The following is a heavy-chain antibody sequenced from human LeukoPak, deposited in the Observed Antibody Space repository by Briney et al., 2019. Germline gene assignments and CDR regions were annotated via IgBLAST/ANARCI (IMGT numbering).Heavy chain of an antibody. J-gene: IGHJ4*02. V-gene: IGHV4-4*02. D-gene: IGHD3/OR15-3a*01. Sequence: SGTLSLTCVVSDGFISSSHWWSWVRQPPGKGLEWIGEIYHSGSTNYNPSLESRVTISVDKSKNQFSLKLTSVTAADTAVYYCARVGLIYYFDYWGQGTLVTVSS. CDR3: ARVGLIYYFDY. CDR2: IYHSGST. CDR1: DGFISSSHW.